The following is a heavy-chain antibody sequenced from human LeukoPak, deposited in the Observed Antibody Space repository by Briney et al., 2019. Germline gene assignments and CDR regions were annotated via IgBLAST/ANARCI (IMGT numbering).Heavy chain of an antibody. V-gene: IGHV3-64*01. J-gene: IGHJ2*01. CDR2: IRSSWGST. D-gene: IGHD6-13*01. Sequence: GVSLRLSCAASVFTFSSYTMHWVRPAPGEGLEDVSAIRSSWGSTYYTHPVRVRLTSSRDNSKNTLYLSLGRLRAGDMAVSYCARDPAPYSRSWYDSSGWYFDLWGRGTLVTLSS. CDR3: ARDPAPYSRSWYDSSGWYFDL. CDR1: VFTFSSYT.